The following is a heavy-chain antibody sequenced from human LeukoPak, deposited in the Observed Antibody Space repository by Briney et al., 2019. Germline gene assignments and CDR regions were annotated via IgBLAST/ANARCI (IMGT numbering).Heavy chain of an antibody. D-gene: IGHD4-17*01. Sequence: PGGSLRLPCAASGFTFSSYWMSWVRQAPGKGLEWVANIKQDGSEKYYVDSVKGRFTISRDNAKNSLYLQMNSLRAEDTAVYYCAREGSTVTKADAFDIWGQGTMVTVSS. V-gene: IGHV3-7*01. J-gene: IGHJ3*02. CDR1: GFTFSSYW. CDR3: AREGSTVTKADAFDI. CDR2: IKQDGSEK.